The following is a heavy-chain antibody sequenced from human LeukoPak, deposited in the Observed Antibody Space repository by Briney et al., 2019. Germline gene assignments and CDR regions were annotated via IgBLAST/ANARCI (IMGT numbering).Heavy chain of an antibody. Sequence: ASVKVSCKASGYTFTVYHMHWVPQAPGQRLGWMGIINAGRDITLYAQKFQGRVTVTRDTSTSTVYMELSSLRSEDTAVYYCAREGPNMYYFDNWGQGTLVTVSS. CDR3: AREGPNMYYFDN. J-gene: IGHJ4*02. CDR2: INAGRDIT. D-gene: IGHD2-8*01. V-gene: IGHV1-46*01. CDR1: GYTFTVYH.